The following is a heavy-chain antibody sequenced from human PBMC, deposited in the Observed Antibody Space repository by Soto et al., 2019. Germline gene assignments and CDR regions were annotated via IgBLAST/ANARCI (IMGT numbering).Heavy chain of an antibody. V-gene: IGHV4-39*01. D-gene: IGHD3-16*01. J-gene: IGHJ4*02. Sequence: SETLSLTCTVSGGSISSRDSYWGWIRQPPGKGLEWIGSFHYSGSTYYNPSLKSRVTISVDTSKNQLSLRVTSVTAADTAVYYCARGFGRSHFDYWGQGTLVTVSS. CDR2: FHYSGST. CDR3: ARGFGRSHFDY. CDR1: GGSISSRDSY.